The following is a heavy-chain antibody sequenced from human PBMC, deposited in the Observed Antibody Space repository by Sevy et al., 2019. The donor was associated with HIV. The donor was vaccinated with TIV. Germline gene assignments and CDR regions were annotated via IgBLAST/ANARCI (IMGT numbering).Heavy chain of an antibody. CDR2: IKEDGSQK. J-gene: IGHJ4*02. CDR3: ARDPDILSGYPSHYFDY. V-gene: IGHV3-7*01. D-gene: IGHD3-9*01. Sequence: GGSLRLSCAASGFSFSKYWMSWVRQAPGKGLEWVANIKEDGSQKNYLESVKGRFTISRDNAKNLLYLQMNNLRADDTAVYYCARDPDILSGYPSHYFDYCGQGTLVTVSS. CDR1: GFSFSKYW.